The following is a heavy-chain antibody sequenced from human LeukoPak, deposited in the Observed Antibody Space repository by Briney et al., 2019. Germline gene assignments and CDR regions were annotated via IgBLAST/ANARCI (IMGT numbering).Heavy chain of an antibody. Sequence: PSETLSLTCAVYGGSFSGYYWSWIRQPPGKGLEWIGEINHSGSTNYNPSLKSRVTISVDTSKNQFSLKLSSVTAADTAVYYCARPRHLVYSSSVHDYYGMDVWGQGTTVTVSS. D-gene: IGHD6-6*01. V-gene: IGHV4-34*01. CDR1: GGSFSGYY. CDR3: ARPRHLVYSSSVHDYYGMDV. J-gene: IGHJ6*02. CDR2: INHSGST.